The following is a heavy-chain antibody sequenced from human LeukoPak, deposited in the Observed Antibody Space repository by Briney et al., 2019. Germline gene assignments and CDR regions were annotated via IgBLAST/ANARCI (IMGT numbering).Heavy chain of an antibody. D-gene: IGHD2-21*01. J-gene: IGHJ4*02. Sequence: TGGSLRLSCAASGFTFSSYGMHWVRQAPGKGLEWVAVIWYDGGNKYYADSVKGRFTISRDNSKNTLYLQMNSLRAEDTAVYYCARDLGKQDDWRFYFGYWGQGTLVTVSS. CDR3: ARDLGKQDDWRFYFGY. CDR1: GFTFSSYG. V-gene: IGHV3-33*01. CDR2: IWYDGGNK.